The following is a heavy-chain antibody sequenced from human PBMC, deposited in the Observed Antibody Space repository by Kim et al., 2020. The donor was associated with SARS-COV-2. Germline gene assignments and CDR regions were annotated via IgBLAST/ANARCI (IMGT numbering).Heavy chain of an antibody. Sequence: GGSLRLSCAASGSTFSTYAMTWVRQAPGKGLEWVSGFSGNAGTTYYADSVKGRFSISRDDSKNTLYLQMNSLRAEDTAVYYCAKLKTSSCYSAMDVWGPG. CDR3: AKLKTSSCYSAMDV. J-gene: IGHJ6*02. CDR1: GSTFSTYA. D-gene: IGHD2-2*02. CDR2: FSGNAGTT. V-gene: IGHV3-23*01.